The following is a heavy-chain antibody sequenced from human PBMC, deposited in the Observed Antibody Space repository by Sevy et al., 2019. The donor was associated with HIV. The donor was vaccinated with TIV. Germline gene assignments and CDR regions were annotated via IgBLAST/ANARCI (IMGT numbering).Heavy chain of an antibody. CDR2: IRSKDYGGAT. J-gene: IGHJ4*02. D-gene: IGHD3-22*01. Sequence: GGCLRLSCTGSGFTFGDYAMSWFRQAPGMGLEWVGFIRSKDYGGATEYAASVKGRFTISRDDSKSIADLQMNSLKTEDTAVYYCTRGYYNDSSGYSDYWGQGTLVTVSS. CDR3: TRGYYNDSSGYSDY. CDR1: GFTFGDYA. V-gene: IGHV3-49*03.